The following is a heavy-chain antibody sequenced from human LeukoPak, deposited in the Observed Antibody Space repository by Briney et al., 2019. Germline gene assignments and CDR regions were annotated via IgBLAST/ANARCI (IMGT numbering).Heavy chain of an antibody. CDR2: IYYSGST. CDR1: GGSISSYY. CDR3: ARAHYGGTSWYYYYYGMDV. V-gene: IGHV4-59*01. D-gene: IGHD4-23*01. J-gene: IGHJ6*02. Sequence: PSETLSRTCTVSGGSISSYYWSWIRQPPGKGLEWIGYIYYSGSTNYNPSLKSRVTISVDTSKNQFSLKLSSVTAADTAVYYCARAHYGGTSWYYYYYGMDVWGQGTTVTVSS.